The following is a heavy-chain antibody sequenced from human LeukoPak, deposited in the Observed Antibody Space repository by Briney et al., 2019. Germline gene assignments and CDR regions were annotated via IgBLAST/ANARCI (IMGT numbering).Heavy chain of an antibody. Sequence: PGGSLRLSCAASGFTFSDYYMTWIRQAPGKGLEWVSYSSSTGNIIFYADSVKGRFTISRDNAKNSLYLQMNSLRAEDTAVYHCARDPLIGSTYTTAWGYWGQGTLVTVSS. V-gene: IGHV3-11*04. CDR3: ARDPLIGSTYTTAWGY. CDR1: GFTFSDYY. CDR2: SSSTGNII. D-gene: IGHD2-2*01. J-gene: IGHJ4*02.